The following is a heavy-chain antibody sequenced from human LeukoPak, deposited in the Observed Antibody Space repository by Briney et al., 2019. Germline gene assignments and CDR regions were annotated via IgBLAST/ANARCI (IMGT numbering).Heavy chain of an antibody. CDR2: IKQDGSEK. V-gene: IGHV3-7*04. J-gene: IGHJ4*02. D-gene: IGHD6-13*01. CDR3: ARDGQQLGF. Sequence: GGSLRLSCVASGFTFSSYWMSWVRQAPGKGLEWVANIKQDGSEKYYVDSVKGRFTISRDNAKNSLYLQMNSLRVEDTAVDYCARDGQQLGFWGQGTLVIVSS. CDR1: GFTFSSYW.